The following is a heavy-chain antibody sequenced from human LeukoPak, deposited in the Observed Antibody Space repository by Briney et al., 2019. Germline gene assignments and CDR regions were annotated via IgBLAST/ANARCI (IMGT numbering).Heavy chain of an antibody. CDR2: IIPIFGTA. V-gene: IGHV1-69*13. CDR3: ARGGRVGRPLFDY. J-gene: IGHJ4*02. Sequence: GASVKVSCKASGGTFSSYAISWVRHAPGQGLEWMGGIIPIFGTANYAQKFQGRVTITADESTSTAYMELSSLRSEDTAVYYCARGGRVGRPLFDYWGQGTLVTVSS. CDR1: GGTFSSYA. D-gene: IGHD3-16*01.